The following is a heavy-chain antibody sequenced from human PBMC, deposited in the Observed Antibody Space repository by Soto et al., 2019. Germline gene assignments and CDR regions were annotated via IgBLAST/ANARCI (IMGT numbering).Heavy chain of an antibody. J-gene: IGHJ4*02. D-gene: IGHD6-6*01. Sequence: GGSLRLSCAASGFTFSSYAMSWVRQAPGKGLEWVSAISGSGGSTYYADSVKGRFTISRDNSKNTLYLQMNSLRAEDTAVYYCAKAGDSSSSKRIDYWGQGTLVTVSS. CDR2: ISGSGGST. V-gene: IGHV3-23*01. CDR3: AKAGDSSSSKRIDY. CDR1: GFTFSSYA.